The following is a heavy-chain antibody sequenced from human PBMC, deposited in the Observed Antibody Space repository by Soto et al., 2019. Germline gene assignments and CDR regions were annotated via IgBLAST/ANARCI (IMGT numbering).Heavy chain of an antibody. Sequence: QMQLVESGGGVVQPGRSLRLSCGASGFPFSVYGIHWVRQAPGKGLEWVAVIWSDGSNKYYGDSVKGRFTISRDNSKNTLYHQMNSLRAEDTAMYYCVRASGPFDLWGRGTLVTVSS. J-gene: IGHJ2*01. CDR3: VRASGPFDL. CDR2: IWSDGSNK. CDR1: GFPFSVYG. V-gene: IGHV3-33*01.